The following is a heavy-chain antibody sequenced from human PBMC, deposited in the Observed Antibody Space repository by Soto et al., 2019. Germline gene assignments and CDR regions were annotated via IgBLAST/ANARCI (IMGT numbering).Heavy chain of an antibody. V-gene: IGHV4-34*01. Sequence: SETLSLTCAVYGGSFSGYYWSWIRQPPGKXLEWIGEINHSGSTNYNPSLKSRVTISVDTSKNQFSLKLSSVTAADTAVYYCARGRNYYGSGSYSPYYYYGMDVWGQGTTVTVSS. CDR3: ARGRNYYGSGSYSPYYYYGMDV. D-gene: IGHD3-10*01. CDR1: GGSFSGYY. CDR2: INHSGST. J-gene: IGHJ6*02.